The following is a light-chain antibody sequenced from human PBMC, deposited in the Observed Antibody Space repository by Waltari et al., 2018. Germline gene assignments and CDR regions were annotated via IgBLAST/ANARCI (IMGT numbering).Light chain of an antibody. CDR2: NDE. J-gene: IGLJ3*02. Sequence: QPLLTQPPSLSGAPGQTATVSSTGRSPNFGSGDGVHWYQWLPGTAPKLLFHNDESRLSGVPDRFSGALSGTSASLAISGLQAEDEAIYYCQSYDNSVSGRVFGGGTKVTVV. V-gene: IGLV1-40*01. CDR3: QSYDNSVSGRV. CDR1: SPNFGSGDG.